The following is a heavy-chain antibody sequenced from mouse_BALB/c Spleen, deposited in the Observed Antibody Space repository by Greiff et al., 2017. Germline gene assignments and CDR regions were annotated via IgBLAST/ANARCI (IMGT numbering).Heavy chain of an antibody. D-gene: IGHD1-1*01. CDR3: ASYYGSSYWYFDV. Sequence: VQLQQSGPELVKPGASVKISCKASGYTFTDYNMHWVKQSHGKSLEWIGYIYPYNGGTGYNQKFKSKATLTVDNSSSTAYMELRSLTSEDSAVYYCASYYGSSYWYFDVWGAGTTVTVSS. V-gene: IGHV1S29*02. CDR1: GYTFTDYN. J-gene: IGHJ1*01. CDR2: IYPYNGGT.